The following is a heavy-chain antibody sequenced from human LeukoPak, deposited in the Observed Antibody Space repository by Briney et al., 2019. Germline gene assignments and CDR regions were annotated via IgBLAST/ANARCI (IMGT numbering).Heavy chain of an antibody. V-gene: IGHV4-59*01. CDR2: IYYSGST. Sequence: SETLSLTCTVSGGSISSYYWSWIRQPPGKGLEWIGYIYYSGSTNYNPSLKSRVTISVDTSKNQFSLKLSSVTAADTVVYYCARGLWELTYFDYWGQGTLVTVSS. CDR1: GGSISSYY. D-gene: IGHD1-26*01. J-gene: IGHJ4*02. CDR3: ARGLWELTYFDY.